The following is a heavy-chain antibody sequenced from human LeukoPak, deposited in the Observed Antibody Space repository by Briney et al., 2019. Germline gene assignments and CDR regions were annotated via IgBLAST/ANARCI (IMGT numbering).Heavy chain of an antibody. D-gene: IGHD1-26*01. V-gene: IGHV3-23*01. CDR2: ISGSGRDT. Sequence: GGSLRLSCAASGFTFSSYAVSWVRQAPGKGLEWVSSISGSGRDTYYADTVKGQFTISRDNSKNTLFLQMNSLRAEDTAVYYCAKLSWRELLLEDFDYWGQGTLVTVSS. CDR3: AKLSWRELLLEDFDY. J-gene: IGHJ4*02. CDR1: GFTFSSYA.